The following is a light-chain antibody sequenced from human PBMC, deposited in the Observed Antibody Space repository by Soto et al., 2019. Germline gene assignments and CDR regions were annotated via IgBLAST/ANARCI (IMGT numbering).Light chain of an antibody. CDR2: SAS. CDR1: QDVSSW. CDR3: QPANSFPLT. J-gene: IGKJ4*01. Sequence: DIQVTQSPSSVSASVGDRVTITCRTSQDVSSWLAWYQQKPGKAPELLICSASTLQTGVPSRFSGSGSGTDFTLTISSLQPEDFATYYCQPANSFPLTFGGGTKVDIK. V-gene: IGKV1-12*01.